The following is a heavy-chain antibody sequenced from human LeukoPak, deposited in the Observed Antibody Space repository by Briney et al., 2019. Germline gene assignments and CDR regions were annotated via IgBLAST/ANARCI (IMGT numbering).Heavy chain of an antibody. Sequence: SETLSLTCTVSGDSIRIYYWTWIRQPPGKGLEWIGYIDHTGSTNYNPSLNSRVTISRDTSKNDFSLRLTSVTATDTAVYFCARGRVSSSTWYSTYYNYFYMDVWGKGTTVIVSS. CDR2: IDHTGST. CDR1: GDSIRIYY. J-gene: IGHJ6*03. V-gene: IGHV4-59*01. CDR3: ARGRVSSSTWYSTYYNYFYMDV. D-gene: IGHD6-13*01.